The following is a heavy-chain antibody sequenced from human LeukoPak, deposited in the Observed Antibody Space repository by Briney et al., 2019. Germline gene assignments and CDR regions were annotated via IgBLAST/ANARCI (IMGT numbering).Heavy chain of an antibody. J-gene: IGHJ3*02. D-gene: IGHD2-21*01. CDR3: AANTPRVVREDAFDI. CDR2: IVVDSGNT. CDR1: GFTFTISA. Sequence: ASVKVSCKSSGFTFTISAVQWVRQARGQRLEWIGWIVVDSGNTNYAQKFQERVTITRDMSTGTAYMELSSLRSEDTAMYYCAANTPRVVREDAFDIWGQGTMVTVSS. V-gene: IGHV1-58*01.